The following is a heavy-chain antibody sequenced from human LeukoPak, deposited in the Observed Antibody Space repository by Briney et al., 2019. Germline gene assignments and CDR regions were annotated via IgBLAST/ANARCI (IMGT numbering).Heavy chain of an antibody. Sequence: SETLSLTCAVYGGSFSGYYWSWIRQPPGKGLEWIGEINHSGSTNYNPSLKSRVTISVDTSKNQFSLKLSSVTAADTAVYYCARRSAARPIHYYYYYYMDVWGKGTTVTVSS. CDR2: INHSGST. CDR1: GGSFSGYY. V-gene: IGHV4-34*01. D-gene: IGHD6-6*01. J-gene: IGHJ6*03. CDR3: ARRSAARPIHYYYYYYMDV.